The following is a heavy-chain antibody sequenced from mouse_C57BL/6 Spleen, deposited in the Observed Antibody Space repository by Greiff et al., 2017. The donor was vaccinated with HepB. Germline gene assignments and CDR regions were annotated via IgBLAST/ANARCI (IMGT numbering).Heavy chain of an antibody. CDR1: GFTFSDYG. D-gene: IGHD2-5*01. J-gene: IGHJ4*01. CDR3: ASYSNYLYAMDY. Sequence: EVKLVESGGGLVKPGGSLKLSCAASGFTFSDYGMHWVRQAPEKGLEWVAYISSGSSTIYYADTVKGRFTISRDNAKNTLFLQMTSLRSEDTAMYYCASYSNYLYAMDYWGQGTSVTVSS. CDR2: ISSGSSTI. V-gene: IGHV5-17*01.